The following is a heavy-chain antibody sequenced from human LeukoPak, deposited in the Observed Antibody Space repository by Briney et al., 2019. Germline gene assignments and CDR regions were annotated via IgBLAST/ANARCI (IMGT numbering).Heavy chain of an antibody. D-gene: IGHD3-22*01. J-gene: IGHJ4*02. CDR2: ISYDGSNK. V-gene: IGHV3-30*04. CDR3: ARDHLIVVLRYYFDY. CDR1: GFTFSSYA. Sequence: GGSLRLSCAASGFTFSSYAMHWVRRAPGKGLEWVAVISYDGSNKYYADSVKGRFTISRDNSKNTLYLQMNSLRAEDTAVYYCARDHLIVVLRYYFDYWGQGTLVTVSS.